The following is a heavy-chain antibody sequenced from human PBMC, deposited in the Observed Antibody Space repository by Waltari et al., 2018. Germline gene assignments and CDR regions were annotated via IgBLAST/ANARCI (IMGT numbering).Heavy chain of an antibody. CDR2: INHSGST. J-gene: IGHJ1*01. V-gene: IGHV4-34*01. CDR1: GGSFSGYY. Sequence: QVQLQQWGAGLLKPSATLSLTCAVTGGSFSGYYWSWIRQPPGKGLEWIGEINHSGSTNYNPSLKSRVTISVDTSKNQFSLKLSSVTAADTAVYYCASEHYDILTGYYAGAEYFQHWGQGTLVTVSS. D-gene: IGHD3-9*01. CDR3: ASEHYDILTGYYAGAEYFQH.